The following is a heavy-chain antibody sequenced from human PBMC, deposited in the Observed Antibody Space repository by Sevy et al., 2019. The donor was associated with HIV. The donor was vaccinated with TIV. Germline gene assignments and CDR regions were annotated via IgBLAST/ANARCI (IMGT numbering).Heavy chain of an antibody. J-gene: IGHJ4*02. CDR1: GFTFSSYG. V-gene: IGHV3-30*02. CDR3: AKDWYDFWSGYYTGMDY. CDR2: IRYDGSNK. D-gene: IGHD3-3*01. Sequence: GGFLRLSCAASGFTFSSYGMHWVRQAPGKGLEWVAFIRYDGSNKYYADSVKGRFTISRDNSKNTLYLQMNSLRAEDTAVYYCAKDWYDFWSGYYTGMDYWGQGTLVTVSS.